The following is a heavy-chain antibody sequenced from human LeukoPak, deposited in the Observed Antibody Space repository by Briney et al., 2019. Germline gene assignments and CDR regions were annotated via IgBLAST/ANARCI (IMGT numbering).Heavy chain of an antibody. J-gene: IGHJ5*02. Sequence: GGSLRLSCAASGFTFSSYWMSWVRQAPGKGLEWVANIKHDGSEKYYVDSVKGRFTISRDNAKNSLYLQMNSLRAEDTAVYYCARVVLVGWFDPWGQGTLVTVSS. D-gene: IGHD2-15*01. CDR2: IKHDGSEK. V-gene: IGHV3-7*01. CDR3: ARVVLVGWFDP. CDR1: GFTFSSYW.